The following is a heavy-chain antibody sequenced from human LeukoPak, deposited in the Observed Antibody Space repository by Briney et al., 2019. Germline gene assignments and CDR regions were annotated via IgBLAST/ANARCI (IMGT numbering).Heavy chain of an antibody. V-gene: IGHV3-23*01. CDR3: AKDKGITMIVVVIHYFDY. J-gene: IGHJ4*02. Sequence: GGSLRHSCAASGFTFSSYAMSWVRQAPGKGLEWVSAISGSGGSTYYADSVKGRFTISRDNSKNTLYLQLNSLRAEDTAVYYCAKDKGITMIVVVIHYFDYWGQGTLVTVSS. CDR1: GFTFSSYA. CDR2: ISGSGGST. D-gene: IGHD3-22*01.